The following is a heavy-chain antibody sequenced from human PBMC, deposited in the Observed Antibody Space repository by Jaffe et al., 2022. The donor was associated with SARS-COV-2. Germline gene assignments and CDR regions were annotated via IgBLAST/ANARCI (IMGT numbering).Heavy chain of an antibody. D-gene: IGHD3-10*01. CDR3: ARGDYGSGSYYGFGNYYYYGMDV. J-gene: IGHJ6*02. CDR1: GYTFTGYY. V-gene: IGHV1-2*02. CDR2: INPNSGGT. Sequence: QVQLVQSGAEVKKPGASVKVSCKASGYTFTGYYMHWVRQAPGQGLEWMGWINPNSGGTNYAQKFQGRVTMTRDTSISTAYMELSRLRSDDTAVYYCARGDYGSGSYYGFGNYYYYGMDVWGQGTTVTVSS.